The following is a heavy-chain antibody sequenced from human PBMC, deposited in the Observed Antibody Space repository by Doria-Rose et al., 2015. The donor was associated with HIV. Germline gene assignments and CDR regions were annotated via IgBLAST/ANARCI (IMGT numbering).Heavy chain of an antibody. D-gene: IGHD6-13*01. J-gene: IGHJ4*02. CDR2: TFSDDER. CDR3: ARIKSSRWYHKYYFDF. Sequence: SGPVLVKPTETLTLTCTVSGVSLSSPGMGVSWIRQPPGKALEWLANTFSDDERSYKTSPTSRLTISRGTSKSQVVLTMTDMDPVDTATYYCARIKSSRWYHKYYFDFWGQGTLVIVSA. CDR1: GVSLSSPGMG. V-gene: IGHV2-26*01.